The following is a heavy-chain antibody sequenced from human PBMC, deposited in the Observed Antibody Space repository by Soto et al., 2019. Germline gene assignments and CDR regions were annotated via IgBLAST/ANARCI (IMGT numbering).Heavy chain of an antibody. CDR1: VFSINIGDHY. CDR3: DRVKGKWNKIEK. J-gene: IGHJ4*02. CDR2: MNHIGIT. Sequence: PSSTXSLTCTFSVFSINIGDHYWSGIRQPPGTGLEWIGYMNHIGITYYNPSLKSRLIISLDTSKNHFSLKLSSVTAAETAVHYCDRVKGKWNKIEKWGKGTLV. V-gene: IGHV4-30-4*01. D-gene: IGHD1-1*01.